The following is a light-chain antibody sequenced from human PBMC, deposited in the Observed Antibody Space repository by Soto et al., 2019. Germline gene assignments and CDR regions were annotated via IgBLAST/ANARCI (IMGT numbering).Light chain of an antibody. Sequence: QPVLTQSSSASASLGSSVKLTCTLSSGHSSYIIAWHQQQPGKAPRYLMKLEGSGSYNKGSGVPDRFSGSSSGADPYLTVTNNQSEDEADYYCETCDNNTRVFGGGTKPTV. J-gene: IGLJ3*02. V-gene: IGLV4-60*03. CDR1: SGHSSYI. CDR3: ETCDNNTRV. CDR2: LEGSGSY.